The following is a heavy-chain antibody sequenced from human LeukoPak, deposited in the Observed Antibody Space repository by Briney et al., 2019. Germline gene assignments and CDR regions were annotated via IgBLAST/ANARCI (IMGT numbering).Heavy chain of an antibody. Sequence: GGSLRLSCAASGFTFSSYAMSWVRQAPGKGLKWVSAISGSGGSTYYADSVKGRFTISRDNSKNTLYLQMNSLRAEDTAVYYCAKLGGYSYGYLIDYWGQGTLVTVSS. CDR2: ISGSGGST. J-gene: IGHJ4*02. CDR1: GFTFSSYA. V-gene: IGHV3-23*01. CDR3: AKLGGYSYGYLIDY. D-gene: IGHD5-18*01.